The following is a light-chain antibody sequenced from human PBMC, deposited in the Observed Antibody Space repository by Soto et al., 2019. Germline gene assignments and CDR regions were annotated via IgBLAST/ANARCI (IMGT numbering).Light chain of an antibody. J-gene: IGKJ4*01. CDR2: HAS. Sequence: EIVMTQSPATLSVSPGERATLSCRASQSVSSNLAWYQQKPGQAPRLLIYHASTRAAGVPAKFSGGGSGAAFTLTISSLQSEDFAVYFCQQYNTWPSPTFGGGTKVDLK. V-gene: IGKV3-15*01. CDR3: QQYNTWPSPT. CDR1: QSVSSN.